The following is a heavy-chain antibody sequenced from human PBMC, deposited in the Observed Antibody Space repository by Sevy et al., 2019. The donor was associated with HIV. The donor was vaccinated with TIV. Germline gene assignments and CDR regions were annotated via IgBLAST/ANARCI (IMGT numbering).Heavy chain of an antibody. J-gene: IGHJ6*02. D-gene: IGHD3-10*01. V-gene: IGHV6-1*01. Sequence: KQSETLSLTCAISGDSVSSNSAAWNWIRQSPSRGLEWLGRTYSRSKWYNDYAVSVKSRITINPDTSKNQFSLQLNSVTPEDTAVYYCARGDYFGSGISNYYYYGMDVWGQGTTVTVSS. CDR2: TYSRSKWYN. CDR1: GDSVSSNSAA. CDR3: ARGDYFGSGISNYYYYGMDV.